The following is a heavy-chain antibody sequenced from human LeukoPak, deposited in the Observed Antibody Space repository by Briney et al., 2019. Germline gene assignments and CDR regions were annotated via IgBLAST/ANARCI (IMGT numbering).Heavy chain of an antibody. Sequence: VASVKVSCKASSYTFTSYGISWVRQAPGQGLEWMGWISAYNGNTNYAQKLQGRVTMTTDTSTSTAYMELRSLRSDDTAVYYCARFTFWSGYYPFDYWGQGTLVTVSS. CDR2: ISAYNGNT. V-gene: IGHV1-18*01. CDR3: ARFTFWSGYYPFDY. CDR1: SYTFTSYG. D-gene: IGHD3-3*01. J-gene: IGHJ4*02.